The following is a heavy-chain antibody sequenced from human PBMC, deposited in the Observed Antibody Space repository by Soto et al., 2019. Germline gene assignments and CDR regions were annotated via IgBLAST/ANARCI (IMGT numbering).Heavy chain of an antibody. Sequence: QVQLVESGGGVVQPGRSLRLSCAASGFTFSSYGMHWVRQAPGKGLEWVAVISYDGSNKYYADSVKGRFTISRDNSKNPLYLHMNSLRAEDTAVYYCARAVAGTSFAYWGQGTLVTVSS. V-gene: IGHV3-30*03. CDR3: ARAVAGTSFAY. CDR1: GFTFSSYG. J-gene: IGHJ4*02. CDR2: ISYDGSNK. D-gene: IGHD6-19*01.